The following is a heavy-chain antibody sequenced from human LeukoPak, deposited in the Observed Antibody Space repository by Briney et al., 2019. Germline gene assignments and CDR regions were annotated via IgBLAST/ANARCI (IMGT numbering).Heavy chain of an antibody. Sequence: GGSLRLSCAASGFTFSSYAMHWVRQAPGKGLEWVAVISYDGSNKYYADSVKGRFTISRDNSKNTLYLKMNSLRAEDTAVYYCARDPADARIAAAGTHWGQGTLVTVSS. J-gene: IGHJ4*02. D-gene: IGHD6-13*01. CDR2: ISYDGSNK. CDR1: GFTFSSYA. CDR3: ARDPADARIAAAGTH. V-gene: IGHV3-30-3*01.